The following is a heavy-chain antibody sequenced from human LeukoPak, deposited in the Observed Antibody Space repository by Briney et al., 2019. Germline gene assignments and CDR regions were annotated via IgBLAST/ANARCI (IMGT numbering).Heavy chain of an antibody. CDR2: IYYSGST. CDR1: GGSISSGGYY. V-gene: IGHV4-61*08. CDR3: AREPQSSGYHGWFDT. J-gene: IGHJ5*02. Sequence: PSETLSLTCTVSGGSISSGGYYWSWIRQPPGKGLEWIGYIYYSGSTNYTPSLKSRVTISVDTSKNQFSLKLSYVTAADTAVYYCAREPQSSGYHGWFDTWGQGTLVTVSS. D-gene: IGHD3-22*01.